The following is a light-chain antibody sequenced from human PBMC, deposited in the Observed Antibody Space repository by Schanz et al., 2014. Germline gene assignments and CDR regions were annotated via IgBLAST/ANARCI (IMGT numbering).Light chain of an antibody. CDR2: AAF. Sequence: DIQMTQSPSTLSASVGDRVTITCRASQSISNYLNWYQQKPGKAPNLLIYAAFSLQSGVPSRFSGSGSGTDFTLSISRLETEDSAVYYFQHYGSPPLTFGPGTTVDIK. V-gene: IGKV1-39*01. CDR3: QHYGSPPLT. J-gene: IGKJ3*01. CDR1: QSISNY.